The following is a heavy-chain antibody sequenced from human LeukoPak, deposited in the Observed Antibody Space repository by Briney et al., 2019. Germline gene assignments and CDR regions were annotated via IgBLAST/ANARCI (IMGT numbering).Heavy chain of an antibody. CDR1: GYAFTSYG. J-gene: IGHJ4*02. V-gene: IGHV1-18*04. CDR2: INAYNGNT. Sequence: ASVKVSCKASGYAFTSYGVTWVREAPGQGLEWMGWINAYNGNTNYVQKLQGRVTMTTDDSTSTAYMELRSLRSDDTAVYYCARGDGTYYAGGDYWGQGTLVTVSS. D-gene: IGHD1-26*01. CDR3: ARGDGTYYAGGDY.